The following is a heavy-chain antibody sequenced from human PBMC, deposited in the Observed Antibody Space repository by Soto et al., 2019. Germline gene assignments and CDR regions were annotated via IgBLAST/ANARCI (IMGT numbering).Heavy chain of an antibody. J-gene: IGHJ5*02. CDR2: IIPIFGTA. V-gene: IGHV1-69*13. CDR3: ARRPLTMRGFDP. CDR1: GGTFSSYA. Sequence: GASVKVSCKASGGTFSSYAISWVRQAPGQGLEWMGGIIPIFGTANYAQKFQGRVTITADESTSTAYMELSSLRSEDTAVYYCARRPLTMRGFDPWGQGTLVTVSS. D-gene: IGHD3-22*01.